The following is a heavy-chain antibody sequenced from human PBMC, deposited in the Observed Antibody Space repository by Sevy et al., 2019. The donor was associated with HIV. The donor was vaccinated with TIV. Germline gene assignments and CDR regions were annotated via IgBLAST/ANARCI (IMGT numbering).Heavy chain of an antibody. CDR1: GYTFSNHY. CDR2: INPSGGST. Sequence: ASVKVSCKTFGYTFSNHYIHWVRQAPGHGLEWMGVINPSGGSTNYAHRFQGRVTMTRDPSTSTFYMDLSSLRSEDTAVYYCARDRYVSGDFDYWGQGTLVTVSS. J-gene: IGHJ4*02. V-gene: IGHV1-46*01. CDR3: ARDRYVSGDFDY. D-gene: IGHD6-19*01.